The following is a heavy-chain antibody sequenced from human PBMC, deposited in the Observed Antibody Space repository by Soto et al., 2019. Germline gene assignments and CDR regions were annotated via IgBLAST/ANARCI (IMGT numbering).Heavy chain of an antibody. CDR2: ISSSSSYT. V-gene: IGHV3-11*03. J-gene: IGHJ6*02. CDR1: GFTFSDYY. Sequence: GGSLRLSCAASGFTFSDYYMSWIRQAPGKGLEWVSHISSSSSYTNYADSVKGRFTISRDNAKNSLYLQMNSLRAEDTAVYYCARSDIVVVPAAIGDEYYYYGMDVWGQGTTVTVSS. CDR3: ARSDIVVVPAAIGDEYYYYGMDV. D-gene: IGHD2-2*01.